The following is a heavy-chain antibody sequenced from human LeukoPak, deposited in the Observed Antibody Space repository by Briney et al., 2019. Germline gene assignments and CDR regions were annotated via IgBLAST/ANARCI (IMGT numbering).Heavy chain of an antibody. J-gene: IGHJ4*02. CDR1: GFTFSSYA. CDR3: AKGMGAAAIPGPADY. Sequence: GGSLRLSCAASGFTFSSYAMSWVRQAPGKGLEWVSAISGSGGSTYYADSVKGRFTISRDNSKNTLYPQMNSLRAEDTAVYYCAKGMGAAAIPGPADYWGQGTLVTVSS. V-gene: IGHV3-23*01. CDR2: ISGSGGST. D-gene: IGHD2-2*01.